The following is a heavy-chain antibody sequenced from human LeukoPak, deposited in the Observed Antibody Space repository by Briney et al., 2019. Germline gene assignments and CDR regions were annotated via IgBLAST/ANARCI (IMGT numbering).Heavy chain of an antibody. D-gene: IGHD2-15*01. V-gene: IGHV4-38-2*02. Sequence: SETLSLTCAVSGYSISSGYYWGWIRQPPGKGLEWIGSIYHSGSTYYNPSLKSRVTISVDTSKNPFSLKLSSVTAADTAVYYCARELGYCSGGSCQPDYFDYWGQGTLVTVSS. J-gene: IGHJ4*02. CDR2: IYHSGST. CDR1: GYSISSGYY. CDR3: ARELGYCSGGSCQPDYFDY.